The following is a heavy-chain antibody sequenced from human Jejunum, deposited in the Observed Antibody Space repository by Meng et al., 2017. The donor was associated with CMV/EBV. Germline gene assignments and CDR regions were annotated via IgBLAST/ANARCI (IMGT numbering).Heavy chain of an antibody. CDR1: YF. CDR2: ISYSGSSYYNPALT. V-gene: IGHV4-39*01. J-gene: IGHJ4*02. CDR3: ARLGFYYGSGSYFDY. Sequence: YFWGWIRQPQGKGLEWIASISYSGSSYYNPALTYYNPSLESRVTIAVDKSKNQFSLRLTSVIVADTAIYYCARLGFYYGSGSYFDYWGQGILVTVSS. D-gene: IGHD3-10*01.